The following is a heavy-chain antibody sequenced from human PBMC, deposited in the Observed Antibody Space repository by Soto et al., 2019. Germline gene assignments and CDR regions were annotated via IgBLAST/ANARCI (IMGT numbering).Heavy chain of an antibody. CDR1: GFTFSSYW. Sequence: GGSLRLSCAASGFTFSSYWMSWVRQAPGKGLEWVANIKEYGSERYYVDSMKGRFTISRDNAKNSLYLQMNSLRAVDTAVYYCARATGADKEDYWGQGTLVTVSS. V-gene: IGHV3-7*04. CDR2: IKEYGSER. CDR3: ARATGADKEDY. J-gene: IGHJ4*02. D-gene: IGHD3-10*01.